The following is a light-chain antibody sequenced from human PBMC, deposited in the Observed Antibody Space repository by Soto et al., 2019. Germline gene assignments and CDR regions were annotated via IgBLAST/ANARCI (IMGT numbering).Light chain of an antibody. J-gene: IGLJ2*01. Sequence: SYELTQPPSVSVSPGQTASITCSGGKLGDKYACWYQQKPGQSPVLVSYQDSKRPSGIPERFSGSNSGNTATLTISGTQAMDEADYYCQAWDSSTVVFGGGTQLTVL. CDR1: KLGDKY. CDR3: QAWDSSTVV. V-gene: IGLV3-1*01. CDR2: QDS.